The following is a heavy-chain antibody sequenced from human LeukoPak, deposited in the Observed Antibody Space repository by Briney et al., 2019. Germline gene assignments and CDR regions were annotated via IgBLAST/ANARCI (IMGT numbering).Heavy chain of an antibody. CDR3: ARVLSGSWDWFDP. J-gene: IGHJ5*02. CDR1: GFTFSSYG. Sequence: GGSLRLSCAASGFTFSSYGMHWVRQAPGKGLEWVAFIRYDGSNKYYADSVKGRFTISRDNAMNTVYLQMNSLRAEDTAVYYCARVLSGSWDWFDPWGQGTLVTVSS. CDR2: IRYDGSNK. V-gene: IGHV3-30*02. D-gene: IGHD3-22*01.